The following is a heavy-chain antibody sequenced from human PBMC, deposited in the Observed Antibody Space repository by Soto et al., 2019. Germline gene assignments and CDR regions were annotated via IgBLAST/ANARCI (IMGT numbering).Heavy chain of an antibody. V-gene: IGHV1-69*12. D-gene: IGHD6-6*01. Sequence: QVQLVQSGAEVKKPGSSVKVSCKASGGTFSSYAISWVRQAPGQGLEWMGGIIPIFGTANYAQKFQGRVTITADESTSTAYMELSSLRSEDTAVYYCARDNGAAHQFDSEYYYGMDVWGQGTTVTVSS. CDR2: IIPIFGTA. CDR1: GGTFSSYA. CDR3: ARDNGAAHQFDSEYYYGMDV. J-gene: IGHJ6*02.